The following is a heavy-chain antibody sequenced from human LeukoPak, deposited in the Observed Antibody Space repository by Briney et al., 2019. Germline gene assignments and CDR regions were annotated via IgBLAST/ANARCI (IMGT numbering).Heavy chain of an antibody. V-gene: IGHV1-2*06. J-gene: IGHJ4*02. Sequence: ASVKVSCKASGYAFTGYYMHWVRQAPGQGLEWMGRINPNSGGTNYAQKFQGRVTTTRDTSISTAYMELSRLRSDDTAVYYCARKSFGDGYNLGYWGQGTLVTVSS. D-gene: IGHD5-24*01. CDR3: ARKSFGDGYNLGY. CDR1: GYAFTGYY. CDR2: INPNSGGT.